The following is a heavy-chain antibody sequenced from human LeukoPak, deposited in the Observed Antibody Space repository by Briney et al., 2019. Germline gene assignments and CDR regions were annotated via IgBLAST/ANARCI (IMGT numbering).Heavy chain of an antibody. CDR3: TTTIVGVTTWFDP. Sequence: GGSLRLSCAASGFTLSNAYMSWVRQAPGKGLEWVGRIKSKTNGGTTDYAAPVKGRFTISRDDSKNTLYLQMNSLKTEDTAVYYCTTTIVGVTTWFDPWGQGTLVTVSS. CDR1: GFTLSNAY. D-gene: IGHD1-26*01. V-gene: IGHV3-15*01. J-gene: IGHJ5*02. CDR2: IKSKTNGGTT.